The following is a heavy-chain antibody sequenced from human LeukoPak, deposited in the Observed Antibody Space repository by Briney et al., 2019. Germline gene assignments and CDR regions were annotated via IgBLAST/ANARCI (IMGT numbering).Heavy chain of an antibody. Sequence: SETLSLTCTVSGGSINSYYRSWIRQPPGKGLEWSGYIYYSGSTNYNPSLKSRVTISVDTSKNQFSLKLSSVTAADTAVYYCARPDYDFWSGYFGYFDLWGRGTLVTVSS. V-gene: IGHV4-59*08. D-gene: IGHD3-3*01. CDR2: IYYSGST. J-gene: IGHJ2*01. CDR1: GGSINSYY. CDR3: ARPDYDFWSGYFGYFDL.